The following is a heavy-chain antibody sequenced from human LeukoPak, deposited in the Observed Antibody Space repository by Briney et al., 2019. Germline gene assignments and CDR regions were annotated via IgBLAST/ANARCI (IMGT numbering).Heavy chain of an antibody. J-gene: IGHJ5*02. V-gene: IGHV4-39*01. CDR3: ARHLDFGTKNWFDP. Sequence: SETLSLTCTVSGGSISSSSYYWGWIRQPPGKGLEWIGSIYYSGSTYYNPSLKSRVTISVDTSKNQFSLKLSSVTAADTAVYYCARHLDFGTKNWFDPWGQGTLVTVSS. CDR1: GGSISSSSYY. D-gene: IGHD4/OR15-4a*01. CDR2: IYYSGST.